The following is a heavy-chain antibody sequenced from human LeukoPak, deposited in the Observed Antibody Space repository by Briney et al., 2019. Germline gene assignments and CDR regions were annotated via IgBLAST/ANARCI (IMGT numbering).Heavy chain of an antibody. Sequence: ASVKVSCTAPGYTFTGYYMHWVRQAPGQGLEWMGRINPNSGDTNYAQKFQGRVTMTRDTSISTAYMELSRLRSDDTAVYYCARARGYSYGRGDYYYYGMDVWGQGTTVTVSS. D-gene: IGHD5-18*01. CDR3: ARARGYSYGRGDYYYYGMDV. V-gene: IGHV1-2*06. J-gene: IGHJ6*02. CDR2: INPNSGDT. CDR1: GYTFTGYY.